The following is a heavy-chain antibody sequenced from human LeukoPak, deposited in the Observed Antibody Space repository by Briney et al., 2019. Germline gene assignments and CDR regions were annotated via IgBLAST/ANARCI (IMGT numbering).Heavy chain of an antibody. CDR3: ARDACSSTSCYVDY. V-gene: IGHV3-30-3*01. D-gene: IGHD2-2*01. Sequence: PGGSLRLSCAASGFTFSSYAMHWVRQAPGKGLEWVAVISYDGSNKYYADSVKGRFTISRDNSKNTLYLQMNSLRAEDTAVYYCARDACSSTSCYVDYWGQGTLVTVSS. CDR2: ISYDGSNK. J-gene: IGHJ4*02. CDR1: GFTFSSYA.